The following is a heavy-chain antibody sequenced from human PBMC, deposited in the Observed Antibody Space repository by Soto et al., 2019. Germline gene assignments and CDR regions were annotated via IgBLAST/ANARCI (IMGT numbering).Heavy chain of an antibody. CDR1: GYTFATYG. J-gene: IGHJ4*02. CDR3: ARLAPCSGGICYSRALDY. CDR2: ITPYNGDT. D-gene: IGHD2-15*01. V-gene: IGHV1-18*01. Sequence: QVQLQQSGAEVKKPGASLKVSCKASGYTFATYGISWVRQAPGQGLEWMGWITPYNGDTNYAQRLQGRVTMTKDISTNTAYMEVRSLRSDYTSVYYCARLAPCSGGICYSRALDYWGQGTLVTVSS.